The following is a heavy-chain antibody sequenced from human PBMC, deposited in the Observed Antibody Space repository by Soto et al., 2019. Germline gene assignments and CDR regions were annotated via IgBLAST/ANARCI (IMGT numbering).Heavy chain of an antibody. CDR3: AWSSGFTPFDY. J-gene: IGHJ4*02. Sequence: SETLSLTCAVSGYSISSGYYWGWIRQPPGKGLEWIGSIYHSGSTYYNPSLKSRVTISVDTSKNQFSLKLSSVTAADTAVYYCAWSSGFTPFDYWGQGTLVTVSS. D-gene: IGHD6-25*01. V-gene: IGHV4-38-2*01. CDR2: IYHSGST. CDR1: GYSISSGYY.